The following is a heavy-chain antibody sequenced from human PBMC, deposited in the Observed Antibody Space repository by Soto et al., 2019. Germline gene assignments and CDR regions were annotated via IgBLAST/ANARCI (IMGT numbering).Heavy chain of an antibody. CDR2: ISAYNGNT. CDR1: GYTFTSYG. D-gene: IGHD6-13*01. J-gene: IGHJ6*02. V-gene: IGHV1-18*01. Sequence: ASVKVSCKASGYTFTSYGISWVRQAPGQGLEWMGWISAYNGNTNYAQKLQGRVTMTTXKXXXXAXMXLXXXXSDXTAVYYCARVVAAARSYGMDVWGQGTTVTVSS. CDR3: ARVVAAARSYGMDV.